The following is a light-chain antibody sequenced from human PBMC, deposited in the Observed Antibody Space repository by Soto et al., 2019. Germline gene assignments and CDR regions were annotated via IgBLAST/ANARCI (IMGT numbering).Light chain of an antibody. CDR1: SGSIASNY. CDR2: EDN. V-gene: IGLV6-57*01. CDR3: QSYDATTQV. Sequence: NFMLTQPHSVSESPGKTVIISCTRSSGSIASNYVQWYQQRPGSSPTTVIYEDNQRPSGVPDRFSGSIDSSSNSASLTISGLETEDEAEYYCQSYDATTQVFGGGTQLTVL. J-gene: IGLJ3*02.